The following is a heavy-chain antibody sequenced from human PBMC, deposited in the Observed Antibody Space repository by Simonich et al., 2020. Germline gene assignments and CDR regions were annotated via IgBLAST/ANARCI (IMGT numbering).Heavy chain of an antibody. J-gene: IGHJ4*02. CDR1: GGSTSSYY. D-gene: IGHD2-15*01. CDR3: ARGGLYFDY. V-gene: IGHV4-59*01. Sequence: QVQLQESGPGLVKPSETLSLPCTVSGGSTSSYYWSWIRQPPGKGLEWIGYIYYSGSTNTNPSLKSRVTISVDTSKNQFSRKLSSVTAADTAVYYCARGGLYFDYWGQGTLVTVSS. CDR2: IYYSGST.